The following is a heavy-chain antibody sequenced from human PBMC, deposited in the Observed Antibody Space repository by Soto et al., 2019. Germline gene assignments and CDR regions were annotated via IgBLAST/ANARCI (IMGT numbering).Heavy chain of an antibody. Sequence: GGSLRLSCAGSGFTFSSYAMHWVRQTPGKGLEWVAVISYDAIDKYYADSVKGRFTISRDNSKKTVHLQMNSLRAEDTAVYYSAPSGNWSPQYYFDYWGQGTLVTVSS. CDR2: ISYDAIDK. V-gene: IGHV3-30-3*01. J-gene: IGHJ4*02. CDR3: APSGNWSPQYYFDY. CDR1: GFTFSSYA. D-gene: IGHD3-10*01.